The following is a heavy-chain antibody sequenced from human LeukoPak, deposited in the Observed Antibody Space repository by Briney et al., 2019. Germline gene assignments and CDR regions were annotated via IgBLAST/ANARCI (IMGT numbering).Heavy chain of an antibody. J-gene: IGHJ4*02. CDR3: ARGRGDSYGSGSYYYFDS. D-gene: IGHD3-10*01. Sequence: SVKVSCKASGVTFSSYAISWVRQAPGQGLQWSGGTIPIFGTSNYAPSLQGRVTITADESTNTAYMELSSLRSEDTAVYYCARGRGDSYGSGSYYYFDSWGQGTLVTVSS. CDR2: TIPIFGTS. CDR1: GVTFSSYA. V-gene: IGHV1-69*13.